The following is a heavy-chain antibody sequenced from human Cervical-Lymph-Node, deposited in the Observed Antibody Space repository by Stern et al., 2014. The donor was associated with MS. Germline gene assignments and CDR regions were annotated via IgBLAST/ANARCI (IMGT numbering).Heavy chain of an antibody. CDR3: ASPTSKIVVVTSSLDY. CDR1: GFTFSSYA. V-gene: IGHV3-30*01. J-gene: IGHJ4*02. CDR2: ISYDGSNK. Sequence: VQLVESGGGVVQPGRSLRLSCAASGFTFSSYAMHWVRQAPGKGLEWVAVISYDGSNKYYADSVKGRFTISRDNSKNTLYLQMNSLRAEDTAVYYCASPTSKIVVVTSSLDYCGQGTLVTVSS. D-gene: IGHD2-21*02.